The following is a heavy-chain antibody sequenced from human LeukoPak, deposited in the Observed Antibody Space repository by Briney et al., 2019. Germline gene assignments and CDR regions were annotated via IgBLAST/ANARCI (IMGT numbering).Heavy chain of an antibody. V-gene: IGHV4-4*09. CDR2: IHTSGDT. CDR3: ARVPRGNWFDP. J-gene: IGHJ5*02. CDR1: GDSIRNYY. Sequence: PSETLSLTCTVSGDSIRNYYWSWIRQPPGKGLEWIAFIHTSGDTNYNPSLKTRATISVDMFKNQFSLRLGSVTAADTAVYYCARVPRGNWFDPWGQGTLVTVSS.